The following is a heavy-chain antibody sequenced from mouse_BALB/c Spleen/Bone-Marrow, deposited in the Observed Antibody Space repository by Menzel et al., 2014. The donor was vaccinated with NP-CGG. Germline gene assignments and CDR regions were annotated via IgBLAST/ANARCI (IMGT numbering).Heavy chain of an antibody. J-gene: IGHJ4*01. V-gene: IGHV5-12-1*01. CDR2: ISSGGGST. CDR1: GFAFSSYD. CDR3: ARHEDGYYDAMDY. Sequence: DVILVESGGGLVKPGGSLKLSCAASGFAFSSYDMSWVRQTPEKRLEWVAYISSGGGSTYYPDTVKGRFTISRDNAKNTLYLQMSSLKSEDTAMYYCARHEDGYYDAMDYWGQGTSDTVSS. D-gene: IGHD2-3*01.